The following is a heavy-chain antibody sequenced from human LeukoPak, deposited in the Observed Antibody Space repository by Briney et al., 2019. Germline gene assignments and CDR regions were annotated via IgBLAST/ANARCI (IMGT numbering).Heavy chain of an antibody. V-gene: IGHV1-18*01. CDR3: ARGAYGDK. D-gene: IGHD4-17*01. Sequence: ASVKVSCKASGYTLTSYGINWMRQAPGQGLEWMGWISTQSGNTNYAQKVQGRLTLTTDRSTNAAYMELRSLRSDDTAVYYCARGAYGDKWGQGTMVTVS. CDR1: GYTLTSYG. CDR2: ISTQSGNT. J-gene: IGHJ4*02.